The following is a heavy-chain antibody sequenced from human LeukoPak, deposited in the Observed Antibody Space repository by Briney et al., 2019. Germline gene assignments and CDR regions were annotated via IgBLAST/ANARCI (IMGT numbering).Heavy chain of an antibody. Sequence: ASVKVSCKASGYTFTSYGISWVRQAPGQGLEWMGWISTYKGNTNYAQKLQGRVTMTTDTSTSTVYMELRSLRSDDTAVYYCARVTALYYYMDVWGKGTTVTVSS. V-gene: IGHV1-18*01. J-gene: IGHJ6*03. CDR1: GYTFTSYG. CDR2: ISTYKGNT. CDR3: ARVTALYYYMDV.